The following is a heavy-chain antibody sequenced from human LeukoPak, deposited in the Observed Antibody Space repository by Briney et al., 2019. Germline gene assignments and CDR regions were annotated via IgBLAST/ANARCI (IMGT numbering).Heavy chain of an antibody. CDR2: MSYDGSNK. Sequence: GGSLRLSCAASGFTFGDYGMHWVRQAPGQGLEWVAVMSYDGSNKYYADSAKGRFTISRDNSKNTLYLQMNSLRAEDTAVYYCAKAPGYCTSTSCSIDYWGQGTLVTVSS. J-gene: IGHJ4*02. CDR3: AKAPGYCTSTSCSIDY. D-gene: IGHD2-2*01. V-gene: IGHV3-30*18. CDR1: GFTFGDYG.